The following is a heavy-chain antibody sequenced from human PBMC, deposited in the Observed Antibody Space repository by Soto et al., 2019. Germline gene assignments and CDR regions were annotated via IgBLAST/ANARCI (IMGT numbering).Heavy chain of an antibody. D-gene: IGHD6-19*01. CDR3: AREAYSSGLNWFDP. CDR2: ISSSSSTI. Sequence: GGSLRLSCASSGFTFSSDSMNWVRQAPGKGLEWVSYISSSSSTIYYADSVKGRFTISRDNAKNSLYLQMNSLRDEDTAVYYCAREAYSSGLNWFDPWGQGTLVTVS. J-gene: IGHJ5*02. CDR1: GFTFSSDS. V-gene: IGHV3-48*02.